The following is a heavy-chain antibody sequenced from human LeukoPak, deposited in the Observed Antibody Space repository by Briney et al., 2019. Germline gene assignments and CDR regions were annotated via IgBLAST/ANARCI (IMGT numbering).Heavy chain of an antibody. D-gene: IGHD1-26*01. CDR1: GYTFTGYY. CDR3: ARGSSGSYFNYFDY. Sequence: ASVKVSCKASGYTFTGYYMHWVRQAPGQGLEWMGRINPNSGGTNYAQKFQGRVTMTRDTSISTAYMELSRLRSEDTAVYYCARGSSGSYFNYFDYWGQGTLVTVSS. V-gene: IGHV1-2*06. J-gene: IGHJ4*02. CDR2: INPNSGGT.